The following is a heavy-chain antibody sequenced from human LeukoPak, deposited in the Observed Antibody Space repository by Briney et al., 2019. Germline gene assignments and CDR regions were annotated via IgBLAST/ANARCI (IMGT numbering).Heavy chain of an antibody. D-gene: IGHD2-8*02. CDR1: GGSFSGYY. Sequence: SETLSLTCAVYGGSFSGYYWSWIRQPPGKGLEWIGEINHSGSTNYNPSLKTRVTISGDTSKKQFSLNLSSVTAADTAVYYCARGPWSYFHSWGQGTLVTVSS. J-gene: IGHJ4*02. CDR2: INHSGST. V-gene: IGHV4-34*01. CDR3: ARGPWSYFHS.